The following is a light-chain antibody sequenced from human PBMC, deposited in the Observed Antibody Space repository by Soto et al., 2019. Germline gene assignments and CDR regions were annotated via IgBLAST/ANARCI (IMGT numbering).Light chain of an antibody. Sequence: QSVLTQPRSVSGSPGQSVTISCAGTSSDVGGYNYVSWYQQHPGKVPKLMIFDVSKRPSGVPDRFSGSKSGNTASLTISGLQAEDEADYYCCSCAGSYTHVLFGGGTKVTVL. CDR1: SSDVGGYNY. CDR3: CSCAGSYTHVL. J-gene: IGLJ2*01. V-gene: IGLV2-11*01. CDR2: DVS.